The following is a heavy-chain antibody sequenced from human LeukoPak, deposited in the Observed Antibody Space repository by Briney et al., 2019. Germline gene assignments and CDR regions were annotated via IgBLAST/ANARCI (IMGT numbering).Heavy chain of an antibody. CDR1: GFTFRSYS. D-gene: IGHD6-13*01. CDR3: ARRHSSSWYYFDY. V-gene: IGHV3-21*04. CDR2: IDPSSTYI. J-gene: IGHJ4*02. Sequence: GGSLRLSCAASGFTFRSYSMNWVRQAPGKGLEWVSAIDPSSTYIYYADSVKGRFTISRDNSKNMLYLQMNSLRAEDTAVYYCARRHSSSWYYFDYWGQGTLVTVSS.